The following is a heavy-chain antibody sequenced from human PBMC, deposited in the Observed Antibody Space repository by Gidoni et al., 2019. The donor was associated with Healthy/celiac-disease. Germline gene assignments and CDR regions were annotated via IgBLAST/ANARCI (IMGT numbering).Heavy chain of an antibody. J-gene: IGHJ5*02. V-gene: IGHV1-69*01. D-gene: IGHD5-18*01. Sequence: QVQLVQSGAEAQKPGSSVTIYCKASAGTFRSYAIRWVGQAPGQGLEWMGGIIPIFGTANYAQKFQGRVTITADESTSTAYMELSSLRSEDTAVYYCAREPIHALNCFDPLGQGTLVTVSS. CDR2: IIPIFGTA. CDR1: AGTFRSYA. CDR3: AREPIHALNCFDP.